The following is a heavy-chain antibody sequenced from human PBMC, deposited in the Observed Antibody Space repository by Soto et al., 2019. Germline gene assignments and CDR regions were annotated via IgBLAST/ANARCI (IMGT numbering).Heavy chain of an antibody. D-gene: IGHD1-1*01. CDR2: IYYIGTT. Sequence: TLSLTCTVSGGSIRNGYYCWSWIRQLPGKGLEWIGNIYYIGTTSYNPSLKSRVTISIDTSKNQFSLKLRSVVAADTAIYYCANNETTRHWFDPWGQGTLVTVSS. CDR1: GGSIRNGYYC. CDR3: ANNETTRHWFDP. J-gene: IGHJ5*02. V-gene: IGHV4-31*03.